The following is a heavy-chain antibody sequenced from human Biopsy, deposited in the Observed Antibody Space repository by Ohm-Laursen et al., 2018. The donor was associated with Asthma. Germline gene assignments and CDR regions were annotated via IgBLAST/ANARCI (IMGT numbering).Heavy chain of an antibody. CDR3: ARAADYPHYYGIDV. D-gene: IGHD3-16*01. J-gene: IGHJ6*02. CDR1: GYTFNSAG. Sequence: EATVKISCKTSGYTFNSAGITWVRQAPGQGLEWMGWISVYNGNTKVAQKLQDRVTMITDTSTSTAYMELRSLRSDDTAVYFCARAADYPHYYGIDVWGQGTTVTVS. V-gene: IGHV1-18*01. CDR2: ISVYNGNT.